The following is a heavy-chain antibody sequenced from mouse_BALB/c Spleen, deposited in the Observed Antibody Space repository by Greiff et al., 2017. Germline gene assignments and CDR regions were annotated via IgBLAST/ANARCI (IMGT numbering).Heavy chain of an antibody. V-gene: IGHV5-12-1*01. CDR3: ARGWDWYAMDY. D-gene: IGHD4-1*01. J-gene: IGHJ4*01. CDR2: ISSGGGST. CDR1: GFAFSSYD. Sequence: EVQLVESGGGLVKPGGSLKLSCAASGFAFSSYDMSWVRQTPEKRLEWVAYISSGGGSTYYPDTVKGRFTISRDNAKNTLYLQMSSLKSEDTAMYYCARGWDWYAMDYWGQGTSVTVSS.